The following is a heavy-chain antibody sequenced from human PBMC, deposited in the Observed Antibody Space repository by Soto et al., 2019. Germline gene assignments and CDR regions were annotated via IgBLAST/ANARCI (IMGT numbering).Heavy chain of an antibody. CDR3: ARGGGYSYGYAADY. V-gene: IGHV4-34*01. CDR1: GGSFSGYY. Sequence: PSETLSLTCAVYGGSFSGYYWSWIRQPPGKGLEWIGEINHSGSTNYNPSLKSRVTISVDTSKNQFSLKLSSVTAADTAVYYCARGGGYSYGYAADYWGQGTLVTVSS. J-gene: IGHJ4*02. D-gene: IGHD5-18*01. CDR2: INHSGST.